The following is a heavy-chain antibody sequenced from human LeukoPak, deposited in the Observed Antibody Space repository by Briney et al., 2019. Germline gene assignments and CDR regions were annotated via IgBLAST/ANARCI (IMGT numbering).Heavy chain of an antibody. Sequence: SVKVSCKAFGGSFSSEAISWVRQAPGQGLECMGGIIPIFGTANYAQKLQGRVTITTDESTSTAYMEVRSLRSEDTAVYYCGRKAGDCGGGSCYSIDYWGQGTLVTVSS. CDR1: GGSFSSEA. D-gene: IGHD2-15*01. CDR3: GRKAGDCGGGSCYSIDY. J-gene: IGHJ4*02. CDR2: IIPIFGTA. V-gene: IGHV1-69*05.